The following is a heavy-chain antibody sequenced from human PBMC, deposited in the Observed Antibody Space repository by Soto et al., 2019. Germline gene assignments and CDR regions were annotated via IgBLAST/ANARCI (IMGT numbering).Heavy chain of an antibody. CDR2: IYYSGST. Sequence: PSETLALTCTVSGGSINNYYWSWIRQPPGKGLEWIGYIYYSGSTNYNPSLKSRVTISLDTSKNQFSLMLNSVTAVDTAVYYCARSPGISFDYWGQGTLVTVS. D-gene: IGHD2-15*01. CDR3: ARSPGISFDY. J-gene: IGHJ4*02. CDR1: GGSINNYY. V-gene: IGHV4-59*01.